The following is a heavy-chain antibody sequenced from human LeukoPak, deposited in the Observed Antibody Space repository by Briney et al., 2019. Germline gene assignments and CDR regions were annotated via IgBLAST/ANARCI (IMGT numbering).Heavy chain of an antibody. D-gene: IGHD4-11*01. Sequence: GGSLRLSCAASGFTFSSYAMSWVRQAPGKGLEWVSAISGSGGSTYYADSMKGRFTISRDNSKNTLYLQMNSLRAEDTAVYYCAKDGVSRGIPDYSDYYYYYMDVWGKGTTVTVSS. CDR2: ISGSGGST. J-gene: IGHJ6*03. CDR1: GFTFSSYA. V-gene: IGHV3-23*01. CDR3: AKDGVSRGIPDYSDYYYYYMDV.